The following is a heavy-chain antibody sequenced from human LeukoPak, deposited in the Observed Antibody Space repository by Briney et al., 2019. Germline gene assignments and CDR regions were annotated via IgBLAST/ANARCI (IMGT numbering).Heavy chain of an antibody. D-gene: IGHD3-10*01. CDR2: ISYDGSNK. J-gene: IGHJ3*02. CDR1: GFTFSSYG. V-gene: IGHV3-30*18. CDR3: AKDRQYYGSDAFDI. Sequence: GGSLRLSCAASGFTFSSYGMHWVRQAPGKGLEWVAVISYDGSNKYYADSVKGRFTISRDNSKNTLYLQMNSLRAEDTAVYYCAKDRQYYGSDAFDIWGQGTMVTVSS.